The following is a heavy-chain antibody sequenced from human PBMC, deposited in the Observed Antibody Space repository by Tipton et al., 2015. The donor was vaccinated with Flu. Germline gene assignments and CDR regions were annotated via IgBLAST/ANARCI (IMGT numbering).Heavy chain of an antibody. CDR3: ARDPGTGDYSSSWCDY. V-gene: IGHV3-30*03. CDR1: EFTLANYA. CDR2: ISSDGRNT. J-gene: IGHJ4*02. D-gene: IGHD4-11*01. Sequence: QVQLVQSGGGAVQPGRSLRLSCAASEFTLANYAMHWVRQAPGKGLEWVSLISSDGRNTHYTDSVKGRFTISRDNSKNTVSLQMSSLRSEDTAVYYCARDPGTGDYSSSWCDYWGQGTLVTVSS.